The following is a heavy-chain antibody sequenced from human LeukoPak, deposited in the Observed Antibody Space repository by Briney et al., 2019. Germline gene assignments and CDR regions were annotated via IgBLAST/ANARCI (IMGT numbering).Heavy chain of an antibody. CDR2: TYYRSKWYN. J-gene: IGHJ3*02. CDR1: GDSVSSNSAA. CDR3: ARGRGYSGYEAFDI. Sequence: SQTLSLTCAISGDSVSSNSAAWNWIRQPPSRGLEWLGRTYYRSKWYNDYAVSVKSRITINPDTSKNQFSLQLNSVTPEDTAVYYCARGRGYSGYEAFDIWGQGTMVTVSS. D-gene: IGHD5-12*01. V-gene: IGHV6-1*01.